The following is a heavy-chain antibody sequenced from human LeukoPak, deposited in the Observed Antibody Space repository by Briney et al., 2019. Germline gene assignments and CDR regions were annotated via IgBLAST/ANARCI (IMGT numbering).Heavy chain of an antibody. Sequence: PSQTLSLTCTVSGGSISSGGYYWSWIRQHRGKGLEWIGYIYYSGSTYYKPSLKSRVTISVDTSKNQFSLKLSSVTAADTAVYYCARDPYYYDSSGYGAFDIWGQGTMVTVSS. CDR1: GGSISSGGYY. J-gene: IGHJ3*02. D-gene: IGHD3-22*01. CDR3: ARDPYYYDSSGYGAFDI. V-gene: IGHV4-31*03. CDR2: IYYSGST.